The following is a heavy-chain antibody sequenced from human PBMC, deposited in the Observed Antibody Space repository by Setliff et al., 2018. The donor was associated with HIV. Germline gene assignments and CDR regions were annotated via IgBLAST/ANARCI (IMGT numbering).Heavy chain of an antibody. D-gene: IGHD6-19*01. CDR1: GGSFSGYY. Sequence: PSETLSLTCAVYGGSFSGYYWTWIRQPPGKGPEWIGEITHSGSTNYNPSLETRVTISVDTSKNQFSLKLSSVTAADTAVYYCAKGVAGLQYYYYHMDVWGKGTTVTV. V-gene: IGHV4-34*01. CDR2: ITHSGST. J-gene: IGHJ6*03. CDR3: AKGVAGLQYYYYHMDV.